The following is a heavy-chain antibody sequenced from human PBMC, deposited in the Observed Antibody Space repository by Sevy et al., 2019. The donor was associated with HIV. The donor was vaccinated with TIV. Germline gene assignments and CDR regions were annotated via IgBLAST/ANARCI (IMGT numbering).Heavy chain of an antibody. V-gene: IGHV3-23*01. CDR1: GFTFNNYG. Sequence: GGSLRLSCAASGFTFNNYGMNWVRQAPGKGLEWVSAISGSGGSTYYADSVKGRFTISRDNSKNTLYLQVNSLRAEDTAVYYCTKDFGFSFGSGAATWGKGTLVTVSS. CDR2: ISGSGGST. D-gene: IGHD3-10*01. CDR3: TKDFGFSFGSGAAT. J-gene: IGHJ5*02.